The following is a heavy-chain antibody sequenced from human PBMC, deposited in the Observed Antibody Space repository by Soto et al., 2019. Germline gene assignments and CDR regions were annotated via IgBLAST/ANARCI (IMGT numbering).Heavy chain of an antibody. CDR1: GFGLNGYA. CDR3: ARVGHGLNQGGEFDP. D-gene: IGHD7-27*01. Sequence: VQVVESGGGVVQPGRSLRLSCAASGFGLNGYAMHWVRQAAGKGLEWVAIISYNGRNQYYADSVRGRFTISRDISKNTVDLQMNSLRVEDTALYYCARVGHGLNQGGEFDPWGQGTQVTVSS. V-gene: IGHV3-30*04. CDR2: ISYNGRNQ. J-gene: IGHJ5*02.